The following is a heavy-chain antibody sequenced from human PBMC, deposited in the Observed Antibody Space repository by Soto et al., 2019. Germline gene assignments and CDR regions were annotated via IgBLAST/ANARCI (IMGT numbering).Heavy chain of an antibody. J-gene: IGHJ4*02. D-gene: IGHD5-12*01. CDR1: GYTFTSHG. V-gene: IGHV1-18*04. Sequence: QVQLVQSGAEVKKPGASMKVSCKASGYTFTSHGISWVRQAPGQELEGMGWNNVYNGDTNYSRKFQGRVSMTADSSTKTAYLELRSLRSDATAVYFCARVALGGPLLATIHFDQWGQGTLV. CDR2: NNVYNGDT. CDR3: ARVALGGPLLATIHFDQ.